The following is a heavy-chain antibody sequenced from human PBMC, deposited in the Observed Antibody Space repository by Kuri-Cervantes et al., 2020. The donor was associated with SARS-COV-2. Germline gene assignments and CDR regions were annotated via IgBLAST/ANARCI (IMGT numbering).Heavy chain of an antibody. D-gene: IGHD2-21*01. J-gene: IGHJ4*02. Sequence: ESLKISCAVYGGSFSGYYWSWIRQPPGKGLEWIGEINHSGDTFYNPSLKSRATISVDTSRNQFSLRLTSVTAADTATYYCATTYCGGDCSFDYWGQGTLVTVSS. CDR2: INHSGDT. CDR1: GGSFSGYY. CDR3: ATTYCGGDCSFDY. V-gene: IGHV4-34*01.